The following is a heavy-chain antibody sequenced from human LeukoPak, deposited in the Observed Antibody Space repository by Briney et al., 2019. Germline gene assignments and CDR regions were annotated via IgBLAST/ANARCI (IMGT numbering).Heavy chain of an antibody. D-gene: IGHD6-19*01. Sequence: SETLSLTCTVSGGSISHCFWSWIRQPPGKALEWIGYIYYSGSTNYNPSLKSRVTISVDTSKNQFSLKLSSVTAADTAVYYCAKTVAGYWYFDLWGRGTLVTVSS. V-gene: IGHV4-59*08. CDR3: AKTVAGYWYFDL. J-gene: IGHJ2*01. CDR2: IYYSGST. CDR1: GGSISHCF.